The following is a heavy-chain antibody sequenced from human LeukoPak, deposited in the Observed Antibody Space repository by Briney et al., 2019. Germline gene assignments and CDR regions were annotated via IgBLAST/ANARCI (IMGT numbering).Heavy chain of an antibody. Sequence: GGSLRLSCAASGFTFSNYLMTWVRQAPGRGLEWVSTISGGGGTTHYPDSVKGRFLISRDNSKNTLSLQMNSLRAEDTAVYYCARGHSSGWYYFDYWGQGTLVTVSS. CDR2: ISGGGGTT. J-gene: IGHJ4*02. CDR3: ARGHSSGWYYFDY. D-gene: IGHD6-19*01. CDR1: GFTFSNYL. V-gene: IGHV3-23*01.